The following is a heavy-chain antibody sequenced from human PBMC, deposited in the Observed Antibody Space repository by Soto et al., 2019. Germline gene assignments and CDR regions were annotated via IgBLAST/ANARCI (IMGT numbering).Heavy chain of an antibody. CDR2: IIPIFGTA. D-gene: IGHD6-13*01. Sequence: SVKVSCKASGGTFSSYAISWVRQAPGQGLEWMGGIIPIFGTANYAQKFQGRVTITADESTSTAYVELSSLRSEDTAVYYCARKEAAAVPHYYYGMDVWGQGTTVTVSS. J-gene: IGHJ6*02. CDR3: ARKEAAAVPHYYYGMDV. V-gene: IGHV1-69*13. CDR1: GGTFSSYA.